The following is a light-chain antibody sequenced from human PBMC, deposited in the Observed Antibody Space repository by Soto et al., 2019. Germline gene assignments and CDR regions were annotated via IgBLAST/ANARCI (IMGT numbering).Light chain of an antibody. Sequence: EIVLTQSPATLSLSPGERATLSCRASQSVSSYLAWYQQKPGQAPRLLIYDASNRATGIPARFSGSGSGTDCTLPISSLEPEDFAVYYCQQRSNCPLTFGGGTKFEIK. V-gene: IGKV3-11*01. CDR1: QSVSSY. CDR3: QQRSNCPLT. CDR2: DAS. J-gene: IGKJ4*01.